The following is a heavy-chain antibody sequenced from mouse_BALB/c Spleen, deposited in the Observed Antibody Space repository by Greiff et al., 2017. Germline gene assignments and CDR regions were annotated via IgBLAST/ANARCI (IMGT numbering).Heavy chain of an antibody. Sequence: VQLQQSGPELVKPGASVKMSCKASGYTFTDYYMDWVKQSHGESFEWIGRVNPYNGGTSYNQKFKGKATLTVDKSSSTAYMELNSLTSEDSAVYYCARSDLYWGQGTTLTVSS. J-gene: IGHJ2*01. CDR1: GYTFTDYY. V-gene: IGHV1-19*01. CDR2: VNPYNGGT. CDR3: ARSDLY.